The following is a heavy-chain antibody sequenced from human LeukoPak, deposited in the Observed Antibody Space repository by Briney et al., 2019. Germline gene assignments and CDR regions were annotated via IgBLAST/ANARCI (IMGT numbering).Heavy chain of an antibody. Sequence: SVKVSCKASGYTFTSYGISWVRQAPGQGLEWMGRIIPILGIANYAQKFQGRVTITADKSTSTAYMELSSLRSEDTAVYYCARGYCSGGSCYFDYWGQGTLVTVSS. CDR1: GYTFTSYG. CDR2: IIPILGIA. CDR3: ARGYCSGGSCYFDY. V-gene: IGHV1-69*04. J-gene: IGHJ4*02. D-gene: IGHD2-15*01.